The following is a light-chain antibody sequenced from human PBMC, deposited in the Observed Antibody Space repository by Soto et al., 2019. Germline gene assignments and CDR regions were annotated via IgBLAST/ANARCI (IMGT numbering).Light chain of an antibody. V-gene: IGKV3-20*01. CDR1: QSVGRNF. CDR2: GAS. CDR3: HQYAASPLT. J-gene: IGKJ4*01. Sequence: EIVLTQSPGTLSLSPGERTTLSCRASQSVGRNFLAWYPQKPGRAPRLLIHGASYRATGVPDRFSGSGSETDFPLTISRLEPDDFEVYYCHQYAASPLTCGGGTKVEIK.